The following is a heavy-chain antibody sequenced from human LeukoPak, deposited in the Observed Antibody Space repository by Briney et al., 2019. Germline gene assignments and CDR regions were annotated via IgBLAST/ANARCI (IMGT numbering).Heavy chain of an antibody. CDR1: GGSFSGYY. J-gene: IGHJ6*02. CDR2: INHSGST. D-gene: IGHD3-9*01. V-gene: IGHV4-34*01. Sequence: SETLSLTCAVYGGSFSGYYWSWIRQPPGKGLEWIGEINHSGSTNYNPSLKSRVTISVDTSKNQFSLKLSSVTAADTAVYYCAGVARLLRYFAISYGMDVWGQGTTVTVSS. CDR3: AGVARLLRYFAISYGMDV.